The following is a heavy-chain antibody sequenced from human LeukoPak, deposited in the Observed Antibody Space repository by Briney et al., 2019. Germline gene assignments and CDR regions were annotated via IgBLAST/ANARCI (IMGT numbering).Heavy chain of an antibody. CDR2: IYYSGST. J-gene: IGHJ3*02. CDR1: GGSISSYY. D-gene: IGHD1-26*01. Sequence: SETLSLTCTVSGGSISSYYWSWIRQPPGKGLEWIGYIYYSGSTNYNPSLKSRVTISVDTSKNQFSLKLSSVTAADTAVYYCARLSYYGRYAFDIWGQGTMVTVSS. V-gene: IGHV4-59*01. CDR3: ARLSYYGRYAFDI.